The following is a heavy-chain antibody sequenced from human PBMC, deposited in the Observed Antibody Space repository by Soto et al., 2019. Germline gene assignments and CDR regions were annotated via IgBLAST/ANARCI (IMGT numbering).Heavy chain of an antibody. CDR2: IWYDGDNK. CDR3: ARDLGRGYYYYGVDV. V-gene: IGHV3-33*01. Sequence: QVQLVESGGGVVQPGRSLRLSCAASGFTFSSYGMHWVRQAPGKGLEWVTVIWYDGDNKYYADSVKGRFTISRDNSKNTLYLQMNSLRAEDTAVYYCARDLGRGYYYYGVDVWGQGTTVTVSS. CDR1: GFTFSSYG. J-gene: IGHJ6*02. D-gene: IGHD6-13*01.